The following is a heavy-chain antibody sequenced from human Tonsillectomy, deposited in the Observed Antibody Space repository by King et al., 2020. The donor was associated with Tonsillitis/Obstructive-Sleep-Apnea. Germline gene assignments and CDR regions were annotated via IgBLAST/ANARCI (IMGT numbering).Heavy chain of an antibody. D-gene: IGHD3-3*01. CDR2: FYYSGST. CDR3: ARATDYDSGRFDP. CDR1: GDSINSYY. Sequence: VQLQESGPGLVKPSETLSLTCTVSGDSINSYYWIWIRQPPGKGLEWIGHFYYSGSTKYNPSLKSRVTISVDTSKNQLSLKLSAVTAADTAVYYCARATDYDSGRFDPWGQGTLVTVSS. V-gene: IGHV4-59*01. J-gene: IGHJ5*02.